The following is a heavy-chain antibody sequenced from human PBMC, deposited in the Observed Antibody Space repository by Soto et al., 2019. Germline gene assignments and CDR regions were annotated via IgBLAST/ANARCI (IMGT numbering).Heavy chain of an antibody. V-gene: IGHV3-23*01. J-gene: IGHJ4*02. Sequence: EVQLLESGGGLVQPGGSLRLSCAASGFTFSSYAMSWVRQAPGKGLEWVSAISGSGGSTYYVDSVKGRFTISRDNSKNTLYLQMNSLRAQDTAVYYCAKPRRELRFLEWLLYLDYWGQGTLVTLSS. CDR3: AKPRRELRFLEWLLYLDY. CDR2: ISGSGGST. CDR1: GFTFSSYA. D-gene: IGHD3-3*01.